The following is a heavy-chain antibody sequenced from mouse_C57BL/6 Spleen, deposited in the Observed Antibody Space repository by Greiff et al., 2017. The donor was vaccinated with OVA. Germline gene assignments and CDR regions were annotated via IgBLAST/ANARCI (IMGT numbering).Heavy chain of an antibody. V-gene: IGHV6-3*01. CDR3: TGERLLLFAS. Sequence: EVMLVESGGGLVQPGGSMKLSCVASGFTFSNYWMNWVRQSPEKGLEWVAQIRLKSDNYATHYAESVKGRFTISRDDSKSSVYLLMTNLCAEDTGFYYCTGERLLLFASWGQGTLVTFSA. CDR2: IRLKSDNYAT. D-gene: IGHD2-3*01. CDR1: GFTFSNYW. J-gene: IGHJ3*01.